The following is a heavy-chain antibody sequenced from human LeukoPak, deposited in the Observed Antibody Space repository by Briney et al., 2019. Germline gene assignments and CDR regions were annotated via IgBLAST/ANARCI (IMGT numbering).Heavy chain of an antibody. V-gene: IGHV1-24*01. CDR1: GYTLTELS. CDR2: SDPEDGET. D-gene: IGHD2-2*02. J-gene: IGHJ5*02. Sequence: GASVKVSCKVSGYTLTELSMHWVRQAPGKGLEWMGGSDPEDGETIYAQKFQGRVTMTEDTSTDTAYMELSSLRSEDTAVYYCATSPARIVVVPAAILGNWFDPWGQGTLVTVSS. CDR3: ATSPARIVVVPAAILGNWFDP.